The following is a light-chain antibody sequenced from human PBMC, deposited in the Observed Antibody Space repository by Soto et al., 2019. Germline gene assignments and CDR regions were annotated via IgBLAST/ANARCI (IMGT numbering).Light chain of an antibody. V-gene: IGKV3-11*01. J-gene: IGKJ3*01. CDR3: QQRSNWPPRFT. CDR2: DAS. Sequence: EIVLTQSPASLSLSPGERDTLSCRASQRVSSYLDWYQQKPGQAPRLLIYDASNRATGIPARFSGSGSGTDFTLTISSLVPEDFAVYYCQQRSNWPPRFTFGPGTKVDIK. CDR1: QRVSSY.